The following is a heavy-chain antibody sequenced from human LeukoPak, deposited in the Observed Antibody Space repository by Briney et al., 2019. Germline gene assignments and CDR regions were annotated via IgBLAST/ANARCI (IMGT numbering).Heavy chain of an antibody. V-gene: IGHV4-61*02. J-gene: IGHJ3*02. CDR3: ARFGRYCSSTSCLYAFDI. Sequence: PSETLSLTCTVSGGSIGSGSYYWSWIRQPAGKGLEWIGRIYTSGSTNYNPSLKSRVTISVDTSKNQFSLKLSSVTAADTAVYYCARFGRYCSSTSCLYAFDIWGQGTMVTVSS. CDR1: GGSIGSGSYY. D-gene: IGHD2-2*01. CDR2: IYTSGST.